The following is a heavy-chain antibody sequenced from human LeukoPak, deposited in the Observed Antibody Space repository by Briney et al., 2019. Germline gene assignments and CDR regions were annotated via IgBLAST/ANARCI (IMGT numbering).Heavy chain of an antibody. V-gene: IGHV1-18*01. CDR2: ISAYNGNT. J-gene: IGHJ4*02. D-gene: IGHD3-10*01. Sequence: ASVKVSCKASGYTFTSYGFSWVRQAPAQGLEGMGWISAYNGNTNYAQKLQGRVTMTTDTTTSTAYMELRSLRSDDTAAYYCARYMVRGDRFDYWGQGTLVTVSS. CDR1: GYTFTSYG. CDR3: ARYMVRGDRFDY.